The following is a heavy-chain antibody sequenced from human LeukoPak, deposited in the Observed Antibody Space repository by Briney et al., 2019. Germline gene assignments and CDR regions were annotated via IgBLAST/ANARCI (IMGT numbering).Heavy chain of an antibody. CDR3: AREGYCSSTSCYGSRYFDY. V-gene: IGHV1-18*01. J-gene: IGHJ4*02. CDR1: GYTFTSYG. D-gene: IGHD2-2*01. Sequence: ASVKVSCKASGYTFTSYGISWVRQAPGQGLEWMGWISAYNGNTSYAQKLQGRVTMTTDTSTSTAYMELRSLRSDDTAVYYCAREGYCSSTSCYGSRYFDYWGQGTLVTVSS. CDR2: ISAYNGNT.